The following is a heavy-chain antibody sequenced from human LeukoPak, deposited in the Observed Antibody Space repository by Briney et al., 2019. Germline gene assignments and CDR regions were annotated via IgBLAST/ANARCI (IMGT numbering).Heavy chain of an antibody. Sequence: GGSLRLSCVASGFTFSSYAMSWVRQAPGKGLEWVSAISGSGGSTYYADSVKGRFTISRDNSKNTLYLQMNSLRAEDTAVYYCAKDPENYYDSSATGDYWGQGTLVTVSS. CDR3: AKDPENYYDSSATGDY. D-gene: IGHD3-22*01. CDR1: GFTFSSYA. CDR2: ISGSGGST. V-gene: IGHV3-23*01. J-gene: IGHJ4*02.